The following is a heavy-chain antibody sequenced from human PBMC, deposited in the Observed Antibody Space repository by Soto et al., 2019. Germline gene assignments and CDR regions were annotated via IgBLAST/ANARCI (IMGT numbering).Heavy chain of an antibody. D-gene: IGHD3-22*01. J-gene: IGHJ4*02. CDR3: ARVPYDNSGTIFDY. Sequence: EVQLVESGGGLIQPGGSLRLSCAVSGITVSSYYMSWVCKAAGKGLEWVSVIYAATITYYADSVKGRFTIYRDNSKNTQNLEMNSLRVEDTAVYYCARVPYDNSGTIFDYWGQGTLVTVSS. CDR2: IYAATIT. CDR1: GITVSSYY. V-gene: IGHV3-53*01.